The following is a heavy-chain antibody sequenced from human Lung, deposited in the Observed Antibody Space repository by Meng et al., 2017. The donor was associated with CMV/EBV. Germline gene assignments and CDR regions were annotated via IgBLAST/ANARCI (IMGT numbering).Heavy chain of an antibody. CDR3: ARDPSNTSGRYAYFDY. D-gene: IGHD6-19*01. Sequence: QLHLMQSGAEVKKPGASVRVSCKASGYTFTHHGISWIRQAPGQGLEWMGWISCYNGDTNYAQKFQGRVTMTTDTSTSTAYMDLRSLRSDDTAVYYCARDPSNTSGRYAYFDYWGQGTLVTVSS. CDR2: ISCYNGDT. CDR1: GYTFTHHG. J-gene: IGHJ4*02. V-gene: IGHV1-18*01.